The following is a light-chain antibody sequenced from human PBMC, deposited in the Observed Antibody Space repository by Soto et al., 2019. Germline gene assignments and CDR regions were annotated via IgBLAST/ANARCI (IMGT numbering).Light chain of an antibody. CDR1: QDVSNY. Sequence: DIQMTQSPSSLSAFVGDSVTITCRASQDVSNYLAWYQQKPGKVPRSLIYAASSLQSGVPSRFSGSGSGTHFTLTISRLQPEDFATYHCQQYKSYPLTFGGGTKVEVK. J-gene: IGKJ4*01. V-gene: IGKV1-16*01. CDR2: AAS. CDR3: QQYKSYPLT.